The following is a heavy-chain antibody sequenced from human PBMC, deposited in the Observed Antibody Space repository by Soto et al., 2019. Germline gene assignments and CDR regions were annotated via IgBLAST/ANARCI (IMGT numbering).Heavy chain of an antibody. CDR2: IYYSGTT. V-gene: IGHV4-59*01. CDR1: GGSISSYY. D-gene: IGHD6-19*01. Sequence: SETLSLTCTVSGGSISSYYWSWIRQPPGKGLEYIAYIYYSGTTNYNLSLKSRVTISVDTSKNQFSLKLSSVNAADTAVYYCARESIAVPENYYYYGVDVWGQGTTVTVSS. CDR3: ARESIAVPENYYYYGVDV. J-gene: IGHJ6*02.